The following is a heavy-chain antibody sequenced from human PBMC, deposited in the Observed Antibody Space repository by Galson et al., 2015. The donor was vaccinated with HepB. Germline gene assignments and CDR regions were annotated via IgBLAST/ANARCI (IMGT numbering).Heavy chain of an antibody. CDR2: IDPSDSYP. D-gene: IGHD2-15*01. J-gene: IGHJ4*02. Sequence: QSGAEVKKPGESLRISCKASGYSFTSFWISWVRQMPGKGLEWMGRIDPSDSYPNYSPSFQGHVTLSVDKSISTAYLQWSSLKASDTAMYYCTRGYCSGSSCYNDFDYWGQGTLVAVSS. CDR1: GYSFTSFW. CDR3: TRGYCSGSSCYNDFDY. V-gene: IGHV5-10-1*01.